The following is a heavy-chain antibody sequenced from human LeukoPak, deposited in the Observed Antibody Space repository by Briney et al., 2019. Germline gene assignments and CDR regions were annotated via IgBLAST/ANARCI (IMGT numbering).Heavy chain of an antibody. J-gene: IGHJ4*02. CDR3: ARVVYGSGRHPFDY. CDR2: IYYSGST. V-gene: IGHV4-59*01. Sequence: SETLSLTCTVSGGSIISYYWSWIRQPPGKGLEWIGSIYYSGSTYYNPSLKSRVTISVDTSKNHFSLKLSSVTAADTALYYCARVVYGSGRHPFDYWGQGTLVTVSS. D-gene: IGHD3-10*01. CDR1: GGSIISYY.